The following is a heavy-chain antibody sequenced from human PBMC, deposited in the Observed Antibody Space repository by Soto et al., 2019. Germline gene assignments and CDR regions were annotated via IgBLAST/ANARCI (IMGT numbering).Heavy chain of an antibody. D-gene: IGHD1-26*01. CDR1: GFTVSSNY. V-gene: IGHV3-53*01. CDR2: IYSGGST. J-gene: IGHJ4*02. Sequence: EVQLVESGGGLIQPGGSLRLSCAASGFTVSSNYMSWVRQAPGKGLEWVSVIYSGGSTYYADSVKGRFTISKDKSKNTLYLQMNSLRAEDTAVYYCARGVSGTPEDYWRQGTLVTVSS. CDR3: ARGVSGTPEDY.